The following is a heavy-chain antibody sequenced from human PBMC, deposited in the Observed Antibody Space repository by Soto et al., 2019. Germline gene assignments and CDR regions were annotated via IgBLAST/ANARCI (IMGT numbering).Heavy chain of an antibody. CDR2: ISYDGSNK. CDR1: GFTFSSYA. V-gene: IGHV3-30-3*01. CDR3: ARGDYDYGMDV. J-gene: IGHJ6*02. Sequence: QVQLVESGGGVVQPGRSLRLSCAASGFTFSSYAMHWVRQAPGKGLEWVAVISYDGSNKYYADSVKGRFTISRDNSKNTLYLQMNSLRAEDTAVYYCARGDYDYGMDVWGQGTTVTASS.